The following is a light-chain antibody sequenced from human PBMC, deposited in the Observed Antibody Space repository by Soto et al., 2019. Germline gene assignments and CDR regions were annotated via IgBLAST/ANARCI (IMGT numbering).Light chain of an antibody. J-gene: IGKJ1*01. Sequence: DIPMTQSPSTLSASVGDRVTITCRASQSISSWLAWYQQKPGKAPKLLIYDASSLESGVPSRFSGSGSGTEFNLTISSLQPDDFATYYCQQYNSYSKTFGQGNKVEIK. CDR2: DAS. V-gene: IGKV1-5*01. CDR3: QQYNSYSKT. CDR1: QSISSW.